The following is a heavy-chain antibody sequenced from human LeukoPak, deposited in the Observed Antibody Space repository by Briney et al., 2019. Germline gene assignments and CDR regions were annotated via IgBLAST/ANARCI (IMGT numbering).Heavy chain of an antibody. Sequence: SQTLSLTCTVSGGSMSSGGYYWSWIRQHPGKGLEWIGYIYYSGNTYYNPSLTSRVAISVDMSKNQFSLKLSSVTAADTAVYYCARRDYYDSSGYFNWFDPWGQGTLVTVSS. J-gene: IGHJ5*02. CDR2: IYYSGNT. V-gene: IGHV4-31*03. D-gene: IGHD3-22*01. CDR1: GGSMSSGGYY. CDR3: ARRDYYDSSGYFNWFDP.